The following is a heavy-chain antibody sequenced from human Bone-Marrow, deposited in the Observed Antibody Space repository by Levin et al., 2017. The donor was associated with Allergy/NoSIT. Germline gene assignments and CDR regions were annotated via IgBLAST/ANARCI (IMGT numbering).Heavy chain of an antibody. CDR2: INPNNGGT. V-gene: IGHV1-2*02. CDR1: GYTFTGFY. CDR3: AMSPPPYGMNV. J-gene: IGHJ6*02. Sequence: PGASVKVSCKASGYTFTGFYIYWVRQAPGQGLEWVGWINPNNGGTNYAQKFQGRVTMTSDTSFSTAYMELSSLRSADTAVYYCAMSPPPYGMNVWGQGTTVTVSS.